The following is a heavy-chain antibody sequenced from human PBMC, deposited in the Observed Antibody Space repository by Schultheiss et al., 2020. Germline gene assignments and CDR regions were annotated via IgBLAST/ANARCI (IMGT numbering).Heavy chain of an antibody. CDR2: IIPILGTA. J-gene: IGHJ6*03. Sequence: SVKVSCKASGYTFTSYGISWVRQAPGQGLEWMGRIIPILGTANYAQKFQGRVTITADESTSTAYMELSSLRSEDTAVYYCARAPDYGDYVGDYYYYYYMDVWGKGNTGTVSS. V-gene: IGHV1-69*11. CDR3: ARAPDYGDYVGDYYYYYYMDV. D-gene: IGHD4-17*01. CDR1: GYTFTSYG.